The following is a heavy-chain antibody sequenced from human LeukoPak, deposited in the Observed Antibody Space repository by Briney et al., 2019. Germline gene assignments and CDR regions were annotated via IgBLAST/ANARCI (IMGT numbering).Heavy chain of an antibody. CDR3: ASPPNYGSDYFDY. CDR2: IIPIFGTA. J-gene: IGHJ4*02. CDR1: GGTFSSYA. D-gene: IGHD4/OR15-4a*01. Sequence: ASVKVSCKASGGTFSSYAISWVRQAPGQGLEWMGGIIPIFGTANYAQKFQGRVTITADESTSTAYMELSSLRSEDTAVYYCASPPNYGSDYFDYWGQGTLVTVSS. V-gene: IGHV1-69*13.